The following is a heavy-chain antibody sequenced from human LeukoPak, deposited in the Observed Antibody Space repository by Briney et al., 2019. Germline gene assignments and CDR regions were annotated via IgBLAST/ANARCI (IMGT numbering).Heavy chain of an antibody. CDR1: GFTFSSYS. CDR2: ISSSSSTI. D-gene: IGHD1/OR15-1a*01. J-gene: IGHJ4*02. V-gene: IGHV3-48*04. Sequence: GGSLRLSCAASGFTFSSYSMNWVRQAPGKGLEWVSYISSSSSTIYYADSVKGRFTISRDNSKNTLYLQMNRLRAEDTAVYYCARAPTSSPGGNYWGQGTLVTVSS. CDR3: ARAPTSSPGGNY.